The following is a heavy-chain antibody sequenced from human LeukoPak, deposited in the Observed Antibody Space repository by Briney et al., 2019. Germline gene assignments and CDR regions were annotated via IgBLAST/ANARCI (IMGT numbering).Heavy chain of an antibody. J-gene: IGHJ5*02. CDR3: ARVFGSSWYRYYWFDP. CDR1: GGSFSGYY. V-gene: IGHV4-34*01. D-gene: IGHD6-13*01. Sequence: SETLPLTCAVYGGSFSGYYWSWIRQPPGKGLEWIGEINHSGSTNYNPSLKSRVTISVDTSKNQFSLKLSSVTAADTAVYYCARVFGSSWYRYYWFDPWGQGTLVTVSS. CDR2: INHSGST.